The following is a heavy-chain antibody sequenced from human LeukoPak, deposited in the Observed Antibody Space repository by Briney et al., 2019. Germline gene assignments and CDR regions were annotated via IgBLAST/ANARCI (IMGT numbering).Heavy chain of an antibody. CDR3: ARIGHQNLDY. Sequence: ASETLSLTCTVSGGSISGYYWSWVRQPAGKGLEWIGRIYTSGSTNYNPSLESRVTMSVDTSKNQFFLELSSVTAADTAVYYCARIGHQNLDYWGQGTLVTVSS. D-gene: IGHD1-14*01. V-gene: IGHV4-4*07. J-gene: IGHJ4*02. CDR1: GGSISGYY. CDR2: IYTSGST.